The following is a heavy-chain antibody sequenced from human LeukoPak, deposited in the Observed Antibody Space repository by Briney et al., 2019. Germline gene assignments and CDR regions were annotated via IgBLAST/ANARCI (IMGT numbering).Heavy chain of an antibody. V-gene: IGHV4-39*01. J-gene: IGHJ4*02. CDR3: ARLSGSYWDFDY. CDR2: IYYSGST. D-gene: IGHD1-26*01. CDR1: GGSISSSSYY. Sequence: SETLSLTCTVSGGSISSSSYYWGWISQPPGKGLEWIGSIYYSGSTYYNPSLKSRVTISVDTSKNQFSLKLSSVTAADTAVYYCARLSGSYWDFDYWGQGTLVTVSS.